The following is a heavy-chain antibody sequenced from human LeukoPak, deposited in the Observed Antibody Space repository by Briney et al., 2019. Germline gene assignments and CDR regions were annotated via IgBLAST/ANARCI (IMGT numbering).Heavy chain of an antibody. J-gene: IGHJ4*02. Sequence: SGPTLVNPTQTLTLTCTFSGFSLSTSGVGVGWIRQPPGKALEWLALIYWDDDKRYSPSLKSRLTITKDTSKNQVVLTMTNMDPVDTATYYWAHSYVILTGYSPLDYWGQGTLVTVSS. CDR1: GFSLSTSGVG. CDR3: AHSYVILTGYSPLDY. D-gene: IGHD3-9*01. V-gene: IGHV2-5*02. CDR2: IYWDDDK.